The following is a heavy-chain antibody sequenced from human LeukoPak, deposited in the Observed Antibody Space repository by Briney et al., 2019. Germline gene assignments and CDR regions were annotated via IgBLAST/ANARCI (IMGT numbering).Heavy chain of an antibody. CDR2: MNPNSGNT. CDR3: ARSEWGSNYGVYYYGMDV. CDR1: GYTFTSYD. J-gene: IGHJ6*02. D-gene: IGHD3-16*01. Sequence: ASVKVSCKASGYTFTSYDINWVRQATGHGLEWMGWMNPNSGNTGYAQRFQGRVTMTRNTSISTAYMELSSLTSEDTAVYYCARSEWGSNYGVYYYGMDVWGQGTTVTVSS. V-gene: IGHV1-8*01.